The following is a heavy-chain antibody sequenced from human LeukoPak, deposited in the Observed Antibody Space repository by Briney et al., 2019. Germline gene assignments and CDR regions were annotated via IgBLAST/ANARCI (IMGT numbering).Heavy chain of an antibody. J-gene: IGHJ6*03. CDR3: ARGTTLGLIAAAAPYYYYMDV. V-gene: IGHV1-69*05. CDR1: GGTFSNYA. Sequence: SVKVSCKASGGTFSNYAISWVRQAPGQGLEWMGGIIPFFGTANHDQKFQGRVTITTDESTSTAYMELSSLRSEDTAVYYCARGTTLGLIAAAAPYYYYMDVWGKGTTVTVSS. D-gene: IGHD6-13*01. CDR2: IIPFFGTA.